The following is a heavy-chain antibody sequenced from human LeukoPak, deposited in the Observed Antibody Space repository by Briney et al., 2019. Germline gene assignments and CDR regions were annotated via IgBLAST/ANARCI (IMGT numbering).Heavy chain of an antibody. Sequence: GESLKISCKGSGYIFTNYWIAWVRQVPGKGLECLGIIYPGDSDTRYSPSFQGQVTISADKSISTAYLQWSSLKASDTAIYYCARSGGGLWFSYWGQGALVTVSS. CDR1: GYIFTNYW. V-gene: IGHV5-51*01. CDR2: IYPGDSDT. D-gene: IGHD3-10*01. CDR3: ARSGGGLWFSY. J-gene: IGHJ4*02.